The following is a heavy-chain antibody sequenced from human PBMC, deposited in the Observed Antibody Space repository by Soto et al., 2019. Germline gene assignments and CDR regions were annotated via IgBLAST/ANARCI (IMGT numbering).Heavy chain of an antibody. CDR2: INGDGSGA. Sequence: EVQLVESGGGLVQPGGSLRLSCAASGFTFSSHWMHWVRQAPGKGLVWVSRINGDGSGATYAGSVKGRFTISRDNAKNTLDLQKNSRRADDTAVYYCARGLESGYWGQGTLVTVSS. CDR3: ARGLESGY. D-gene: IGHD3-10*01. J-gene: IGHJ4*02. V-gene: IGHV3-74*01. CDR1: GFTFSSHW.